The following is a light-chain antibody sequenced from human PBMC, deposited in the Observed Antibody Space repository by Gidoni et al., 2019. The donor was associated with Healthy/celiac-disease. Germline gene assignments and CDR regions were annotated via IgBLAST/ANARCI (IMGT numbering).Light chain of an antibody. J-gene: IGKJ4*02. Sequence: DIHMTQSPSSLSASVGDRVTITCRASQSISSYLNWYHQKQGKAPKILIYAASSLQSGVQSRFSGSGYGTDFTLTISSMQPEDFATYYCQQSYSTPLTFGGGTKVEIK. CDR3: QQSYSTPLT. CDR1: QSISSY. V-gene: IGKV1-39*01. CDR2: AAS.